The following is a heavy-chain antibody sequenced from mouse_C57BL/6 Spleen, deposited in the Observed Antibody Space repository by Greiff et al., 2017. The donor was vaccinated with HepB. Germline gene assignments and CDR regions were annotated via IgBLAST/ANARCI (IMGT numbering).Heavy chain of an antibody. V-gene: IGHV1-50*01. Sequence: VQLQQPGAELVKPGASVKLSCKASGYTFTSYWMQWVKQRPGQGLEWIGEIDPSDSYTNYNQKFKGKATLTVDTSSSTAYMQLSSLTSEDSAVYYCARRLHYGSRGFAYWGQGTLVTVSA. D-gene: IGHD1-1*01. CDR2: IDPSDSYT. CDR1: GYTFTSYW. J-gene: IGHJ3*01. CDR3: ARRLHYGSRGFAY.